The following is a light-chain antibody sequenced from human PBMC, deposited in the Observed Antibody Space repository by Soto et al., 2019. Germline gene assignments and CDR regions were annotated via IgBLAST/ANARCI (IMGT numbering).Light chain of an antibody. CDR2: GAS. J-gene: IGKJ2*01. CDR1: QSVSSSC. Sequence: EIVLTQSPGTLSLSPGERATLSCRASQSVSSSCFAWYQQRPGQAPRLLIFGASIRATGIPDRFSGSGSGTDFTLTISRLEAEDFAVYYCQYYGSSPRGTFGQGTKLEI. CDR3: QYYGSSPRGT. V-gene: IGKV3-20*01.